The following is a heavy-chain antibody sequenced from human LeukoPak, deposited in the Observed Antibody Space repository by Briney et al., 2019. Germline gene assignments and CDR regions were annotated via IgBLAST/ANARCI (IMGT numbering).Heavy chain of an antibody. CDR2: IYPGDSDT. J-gene: IGHJ3*02. CDR3: ARAVDYYDSSGYYSAFDI. Sequence: GESLKISCKGSGYSFTSYWIGWVRQMPGKGLEWMGIIYPGDSDTRYSPSSQGQVTISADKSISTAYLQWSSLKASDTAMYYCARAVDYYDSSGYYSAFDIWGQGTMVTVSS. D-gene: IGHD3-22*01. CDR1: GYSFTSYW. V-gene: IGHV5-51*01.